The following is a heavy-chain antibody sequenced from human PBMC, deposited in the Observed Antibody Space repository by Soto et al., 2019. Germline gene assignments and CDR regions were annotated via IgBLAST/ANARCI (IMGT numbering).Heavy chain of an antibody. CDR1: GYTFTSYG. D-gene: IGHD3-10*01. CDR3: ARGQYSYYFDY. J-gene: IGHJ4*02. Sequence: ASVKVSCKASGYTFTSYGINWVRQAPGQGLEWMGWINAGNGNTKYSQKFQGRVTMTRDTSASTAYMELSSLRSEDTAVYYCARGQYSYYFDYWGQGTLVTVSS. CDR2: INAGNGNT. V-gene: IGHV1-3*01.